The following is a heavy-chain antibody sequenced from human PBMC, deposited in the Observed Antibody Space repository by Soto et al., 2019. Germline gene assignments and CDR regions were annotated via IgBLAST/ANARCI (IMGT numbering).Heavy chain of an antibody. Sequence: GGSLRLSCAASGFTFSSYGMHWVRQAPGKGLEWVAVISYDGSNKYYADSVEGRFTISRDNSKNTLYLQMNSLRAEDTAVYYCAKVPVTYYYYYGMDVWGQGTTVTVSS. J-gene: IGHJ6*02. D-gene: IGHD4-4*01. CDR3: AKVPVTYYYYYGMDV. CDR1: GFTFSSYG. V-gene: IGHV3-30*18. CDR2: ISYDGSNK.